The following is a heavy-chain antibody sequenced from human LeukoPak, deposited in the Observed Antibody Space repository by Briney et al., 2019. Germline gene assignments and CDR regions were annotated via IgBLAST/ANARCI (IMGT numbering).Heavy chain of an antibody. CDR3: ARQTSTDDRTINCFDP. CDR1: GGSISSIEW. Sequence: PSGTLSLTCAVSGGSISSIEWLSWVRQTPGKGLEWIGEISHTGSTNYNPSLKSRVTISVDQAKNQLSLDFNSVTAADTAVYYCARQTSTDDRTINCFDPWGQGTLVTVSS. D-gene: IGHD1-14*01. V-gene: IGHV4-4*02. CDR2: ISHTGST. J-gene: IGHJ5*02.